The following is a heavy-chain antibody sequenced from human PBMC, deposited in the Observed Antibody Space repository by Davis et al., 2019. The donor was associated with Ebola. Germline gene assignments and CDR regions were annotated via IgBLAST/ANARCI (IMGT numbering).Heavy chain of an antibody. Sequence: ASVKVSCKASGYTFTSYGISWVRQAPGQGLEWMGWISAYNGNTNYAQKLQGRVTITRNTSISTAYVELSSLRSEDTAVYYCARGPGEGAFDIWGQGTMVTVSS. D-gene: IGHD7-27*01. CDR1: GYTFTSYG. V-gene: IGHV1-18*01. CDR2: ISAYNGNT. J-gene: IGHJ3*02. CDR3: ARGPGEGAFDI.